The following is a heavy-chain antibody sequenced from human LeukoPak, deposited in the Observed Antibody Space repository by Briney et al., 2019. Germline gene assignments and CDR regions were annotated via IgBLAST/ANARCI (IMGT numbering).Heavy chain of an antibody. CDR1: SDSIFTSNW. CDR3: ASHLAATDY. Sequence: SGTLSLTCTVSSDSIFTSNWWSWVRQPPGKGLEWIGQIFHSGSTYYNPSLKSRVTISVDTSKNQFSLKLSSVTAADTAVYYCASHLAATDYWGQGTLVTVSS. V-gene: IGHV4-4*02. J-gene: IGHJ4*02. D-gene: IGHD2-15*01. CDR2: IFHSGST.